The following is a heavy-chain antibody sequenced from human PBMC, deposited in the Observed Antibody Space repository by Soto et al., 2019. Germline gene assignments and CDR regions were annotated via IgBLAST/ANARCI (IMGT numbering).Heavy chain of an antibody. CDR1: GYAFTSYG. D-gene: IGHD3-9*01. J-gene: IGHJ4*02. Sequence: GXSEQVSWQASGYAFTSYGISWVRQAPGQGLEWMGWISAYNGNTNYAQKLQGRVTMTTDTSTSTAYMELRSLRSDDKAVYYCARVRYFDWLDRSDFDYWGQGTLVTVSS. CDR2: ISAYNGNT. V-gene: IGHV1-18*01. CDR3: ARVRYFDWLDRSDFDY.